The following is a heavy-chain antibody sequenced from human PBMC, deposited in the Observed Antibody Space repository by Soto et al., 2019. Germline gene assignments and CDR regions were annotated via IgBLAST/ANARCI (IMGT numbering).Heavy chain of an antibody. J-gene: IGHJ3*02. CDR2: TYYRSKWYN. D-gene: IGHD2-15*01. Sequence: SPTLSLTCAISGDSVSSNSAAWNWIRQSPSRGLEWLGRTYYRSKWYNDYAVSVKSRITINPDTSKNQFSLQLNSVTPEDTAVYYCARDRGVASEVVAAIWSPVSQDAFDIWGQGTMVTVSS. CDR1: GDSVSSNSAA. CDR3: ARDRGVASEVVAAIWSPVSQDAFDI. V-gene: IGHV6-1*01.